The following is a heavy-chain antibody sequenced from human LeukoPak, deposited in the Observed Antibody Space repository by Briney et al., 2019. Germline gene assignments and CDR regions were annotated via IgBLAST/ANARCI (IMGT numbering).Heavy chain of an antibody. Sequence: GGSLRLSCAASGFTFSIYGMSWVRQAPGKGLEWVSGISSSGGSTYYAESVKGRFTISRDNSKNTLYLQMNSLRAEDTAVYYCAKQDSSGWVGVAEYFQHWGQGTLVSVSS. J-gene: IGHJ1*01. CDR1: GFTFSIYG. CDR3: AKQDSSGWVGVAEYFQH. CDR2: ISSSGGST. V-gene: IGHV3-23*01. D-gene: IGHD6-19*01.